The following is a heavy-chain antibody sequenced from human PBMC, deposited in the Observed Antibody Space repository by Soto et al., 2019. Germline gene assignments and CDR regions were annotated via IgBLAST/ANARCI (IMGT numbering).Heavy chain of an antibody. D-gene: IGHD6-6*01. CDR2: IYYSGST. CDR3: ARDFKRYSSSPGPLEY. V-gene: IGHV4-59*12. Sequence: TSETLSLTCTVSGGSISSYYLSWIRQPPGKGLERIRYIYYSGSTNYNPSLKSRVTISVNTSKNQFSLKLTSATAADTAVYYCARDFKRYSSSPGPLEYWGQGTLVTVSS. J-gene: IGHJ4*02. CDR1: GGSISSYY.